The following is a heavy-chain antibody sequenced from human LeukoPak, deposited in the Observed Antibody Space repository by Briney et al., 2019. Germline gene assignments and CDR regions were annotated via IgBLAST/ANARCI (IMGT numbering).Heavy chain of an antibody. V-gene: IGHV4-38-2*02. CDR3: ARLIAGGWVLVGATLNYFDY. Sequence: KSSETLSLTCTVSGYSISSGYYWGWIRQPPGKGLEWIGSIYHSGSTYYNPSLKSRVTISVDTSKNQFSLKLSSVTAADTAVYYCARLIAGGWVLVGATLNYFDYWGQGTLVTVSS. D-gene: IGHD1-26*01. J-gene: IGHJ4*02. CDR1: GYSISSGYY. CDR2: IYHSGST.